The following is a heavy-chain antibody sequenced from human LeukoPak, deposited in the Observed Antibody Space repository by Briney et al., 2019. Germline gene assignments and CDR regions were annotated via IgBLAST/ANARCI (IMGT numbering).Heavy chain of an antibody. Sequence: GGSLRLSCAASGFTFSSYAMSWVRQAPGKGLEWVSGISGSIGSANYADSVKGRFTISRDISKNTLYLQMDSLRAEDTAVYYCAKGFSSGWYYFDSWGQGTLVTVSS. CDR1: GFTFSSYA. CDR3: AKGFSSGWYYFDS. J-gene: IGHJ4*02. CDR2: ISGSIGSA. D-gene: IGHD6-19*01. V-gene: IGHV3-23*01.